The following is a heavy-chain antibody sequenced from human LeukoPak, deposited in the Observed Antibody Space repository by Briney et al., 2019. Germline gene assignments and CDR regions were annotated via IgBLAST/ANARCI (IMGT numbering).Heavy chain of an antibody. CDR1: GYTFTSYG. D-gene: IGHD6-19*01. CDR3: ARTPVSSGWHDYYYGMDV. Sequence: ASVKVSCKASGYTFTSYGISWVRQAPGQGLEWMGWISAYNGNTNYAQKPQGRVTMTTDTSTSTAYMELRSLRSDDTAVYYCARTPVSSGWHDYYYGMDVWGQGTTVTVSS. CDR2: ISAYNGNT. J-gene: IGHJ6*02. V-gene: IGHV1-18*01.